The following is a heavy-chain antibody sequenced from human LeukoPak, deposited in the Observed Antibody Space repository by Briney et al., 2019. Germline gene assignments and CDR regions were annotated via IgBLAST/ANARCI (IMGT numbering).Heavy chain of an antibody. D-gene: IGHD3-16*01. J-gene: IGHJ4*02. Sequence: ASVKVSCKASGYTFTGYYLHWVRQAPGQGLEWMGWIHPKSGGTHYAQKFLGRVTLTRDTSTTIVYMELTWLTSDDTAVYYCSRGSGISFGGIDYWGQGTLVTVSS. V-gene: IGHV1-2*02. CDR1: GYTFTGYY. CDR3: SRGSGISFGGIDY. CDR2: IHPKSGGT.